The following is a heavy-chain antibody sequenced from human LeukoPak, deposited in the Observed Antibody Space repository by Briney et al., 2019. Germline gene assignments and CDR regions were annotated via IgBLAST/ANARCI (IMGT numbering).Heavy chain of an antibody. CDR1: GGSLSSGRYS. CDR3: DRGTSYTHYGMDV. J-gene: IGHJ6*02. D-gene: IGHD2-2*01. V-gene: IGHV4-30-2*01. CDR2: IYYSGNT. Sequence: SQTLSLTCAVSGGSLSSGRYSWSCIPQPPGKGLEWIGYIYYSGNTYYNPSLKSRVTISVDMSKNQFSLKLSSVTAADTAVYYCDRGTSYTHYGMDVWGQGTTVSVSS.